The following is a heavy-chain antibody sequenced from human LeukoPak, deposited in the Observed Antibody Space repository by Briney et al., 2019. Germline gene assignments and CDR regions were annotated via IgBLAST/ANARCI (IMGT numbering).Heavy chain of an antibody. V-gene: IGHV4-59*08. CDR3: ARQASCSGTNCYPFDY. CDR2: ISYSGST. D-gene: IGHD2-2*01. J-gene: IGHJ4*02. CDR1: GGSISSDY. Sequence: PSETLSLTCTVSGGSISSDYWSWIRQPPGKGLEWIGWISYSGSTTYNPSLETRVTISLDTSKNQFSLKLSSVTAADTAVYYYARQASCSGTNCYPFDYWGQGTLVTVSS.